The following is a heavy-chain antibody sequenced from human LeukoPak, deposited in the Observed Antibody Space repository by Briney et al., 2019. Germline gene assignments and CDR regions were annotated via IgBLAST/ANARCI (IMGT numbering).Heavy chain of an antibody. CDR1: GFTFTGSA. CDR2: IVVGSGNT. J-gene: IGHJ6*02. V-gene: IGHV1-58*01. Sequence: SVKVSCKASGFTFTGSAVQWVRQARGQRLEWIGWIVVGSGNTNYAQKFQERVTITRDMSTSTAYMELSSLRSEDTAVYYCAATLLAGYYYGSGTYYGLDVWGQGTTVTVSS. CDR3: AATLLAGYYYGSGTYYGLDV. D-gene: IGHD3-10*01.